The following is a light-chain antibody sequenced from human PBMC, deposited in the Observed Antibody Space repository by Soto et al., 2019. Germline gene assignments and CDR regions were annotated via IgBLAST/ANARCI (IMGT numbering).Light chain of an antibody. J-gene: IGKJ1*01. CDR2: AAS. CDR3: QQSYSTPRT. V-gene: IGKV1-39*01. CDR1: QSISSY. Sequence: DIQMTQSPSSLSASVGDRVTITCRASQSISSYLNWYQQKPGKAPKLLIYAASSLHSGVPSRVSGSGSGTYFTSNISSLQPEDFETYCCQQSYSTPRTFGQGTKVDIK.